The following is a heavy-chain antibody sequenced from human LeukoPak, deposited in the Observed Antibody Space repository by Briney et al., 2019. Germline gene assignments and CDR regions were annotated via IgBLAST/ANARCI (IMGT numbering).Heavy chain of an antibody. Sequence: GGSLRLSCAASGFSFDEYTLHWVRQAPGKGLEWVSLISWDGGSRDYADSVKGRFTISRDNSKSSLYLQMNSLRAEDTALYYCARDLDSSGYRFYFRHWGQGTLVTVSS. D-gene: IGHD3-22*01. J-gene: IGHJ1*01. CDR1: GFSFDEYT. CDR3: ARDLDSSGYRFYFRH. CDR2: ISWDGGSR. V-gene: IGHV3-43*01.